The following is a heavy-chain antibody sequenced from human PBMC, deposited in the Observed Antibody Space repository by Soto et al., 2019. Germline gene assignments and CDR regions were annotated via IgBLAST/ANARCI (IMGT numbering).Heavy chain of an antibody. D-gene: IGHD5-12*01. CDR2: IYRDGTT. J-gene: IGHJ4*02. V-gene: IGHV3-74*01. CDR3: MRGNTGYGNFDY. Sequence: PGGSLRLSCAVSGFSLNNYWMHWVRQRPGKGLVWVARIYRDGTTSYADSVKGRFTISRDNAKNTVSLQMNSLKDEDTAVYYCMRGNTGYGNFDYWGQGTMVTVYS. CDR1: GFSLNNYW.